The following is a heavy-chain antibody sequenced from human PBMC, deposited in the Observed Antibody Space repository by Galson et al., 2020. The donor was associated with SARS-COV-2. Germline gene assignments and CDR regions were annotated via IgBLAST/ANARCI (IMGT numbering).Heavy chain of an antibody. CDR2: IHRDGSTT. D-gene: IGHD3-10*01. CDR1: GFTFSTYW. CDR3: ARESAVQGGYYMDV. J-gene: IGHJ6*03. V-gene: IGHV3-74*01. Sequence: SCAASGFTFSTYWMHWVRQAPGKGLVWVSRIHRDGSTTTYADSVQGQFTISRDNAKNTLYLQMSSLRAEDAAVYYCARESAVQGGYYMDVWGKGTTVTVSS.